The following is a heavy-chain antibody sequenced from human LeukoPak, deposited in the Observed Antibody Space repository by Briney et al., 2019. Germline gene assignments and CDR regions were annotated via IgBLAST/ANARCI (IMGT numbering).Heavy chain of an antibody. Sequence: PSETLSLTCTVSGGSISSSSYYWGWIRQPPGKGLEGIGSIYYSGGAYYNPPLKSRVTISVDTSKNQFSLKLSSVTAADTAVYYCARRGVGVTTGGSDYWGQGTLVTVSS. CDR2: IYYSGGA. J-gene: IGHJ4*02. CDR3: ARRGVGVTTGGSDY. D-gene: IGHD1-26*01. CDR1: GGSISSSSYY. V-gene: IGHV4-39*01.